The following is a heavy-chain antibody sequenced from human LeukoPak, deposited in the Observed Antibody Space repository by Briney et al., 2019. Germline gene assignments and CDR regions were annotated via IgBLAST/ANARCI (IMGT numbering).Heavy chain of an antibody. CDR3: TTDEGVDDYFDY. CDR2: ILGKTDGGTT. D-gene: IGHD3-10*01. CDR1: GFTFSNAW. V-gene: IGHV3-15*01. Sequence: GGSLRLSCAASGFTFSNAWMSWVRQAPGKGLEWVGRILGKTDGGTTDYAAPVKGRFTISRDDSKNTLYLQMNSVKTEDTAVYYCTTDEGVDDYFDYWGQGALVTVSS. J-gene: IGHJ4*02.